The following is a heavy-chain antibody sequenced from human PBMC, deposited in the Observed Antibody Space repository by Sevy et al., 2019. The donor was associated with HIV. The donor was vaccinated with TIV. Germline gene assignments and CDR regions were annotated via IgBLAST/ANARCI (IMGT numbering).Heavy chain of an antibody. D-gene: IGHD3-22*01. V-gene: IGHV3-21*01. CDR2: ISSSSSYI. CDR1: GFTFSSYS. Sequence: GGSLRLSCAASGFTFSSYSMNWVRQAPGKGLEWVSSISSSSSYIYYADSVKGRFTISRDSAKNSLYLQMNSLRAEDTAVYYCARDRSKTPWRYDSSGYYRGDAFDIWGQGTMVTVSS. J-gene: IGHJ3*02. CDR3: ARDRSKTPWRYDSSGYYRGDAFDI.